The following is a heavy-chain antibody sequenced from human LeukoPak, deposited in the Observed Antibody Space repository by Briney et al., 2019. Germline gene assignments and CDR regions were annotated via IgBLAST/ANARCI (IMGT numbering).Heavy chain of an antibody. Sequence: PSETLSLTCTVSGGSISSYYWSWIRQPPGKGLEWIGYIYYSGSTNYNPSLKSRVTISVDTSKNQFSLKLSSVTAADTAVYYCARLFGVDPFDYWGQGTLVTVSS. CDR1: GGSISSYY. D-gene: IGHD3-3*01. V-gene: IGHV4-59*08. CDR2: IYYSGST. CDR3: ARLFGVDPFDY. J-gene: IGHJ4*02.